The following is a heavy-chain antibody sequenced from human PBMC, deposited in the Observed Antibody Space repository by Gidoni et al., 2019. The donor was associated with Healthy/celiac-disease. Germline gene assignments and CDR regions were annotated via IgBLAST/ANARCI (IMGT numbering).Heavy chain of an antibody. J-gene: IGHJ2*01. Sequence: QVQLQESGPGLVKPSETLSLTCTVSGGSISSYYWSWIRPPPGKGLEWIGYIYYSGSTNYNPSLKSRVTISVDTSKNQFSLKLSSVTAADTAVYYCAREGSPYWYFDLWGRGTLVTVSS. CDR2: IYYSGST. V-gene: IGHV4-59*01. CDR3: AREGSPYWYFDL. CDR1: GGSISSYY. D-gene: IGHD1-26*01.